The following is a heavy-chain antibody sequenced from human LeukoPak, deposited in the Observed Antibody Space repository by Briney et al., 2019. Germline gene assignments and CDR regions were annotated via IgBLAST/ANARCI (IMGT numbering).Heavy chain of an antibody. CDR3: AVDKSWSFPL. D-gene: IGHD1-26*01. Sequence: GGSLRLSCAASAFALSSDWMTWVRQAPGKGLEWVATIKPDGSEKYYVDSLKGRFTISRDNARNSVYLQMNSLRVEDTAVYHCAVDKSWSFPLWGQGTLVTVSS. CDR2: IKPDGSEK. CDR1: AFALSSDW. J-gene: IGHJ4*02. V-gene: IGHV3-7*01.